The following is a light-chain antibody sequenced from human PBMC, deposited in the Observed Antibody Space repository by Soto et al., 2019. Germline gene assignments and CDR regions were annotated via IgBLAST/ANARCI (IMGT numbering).Light chain of an antibody. CDR3: CSYAGSSTYV. Sequence: QSVLTQPRSVSGSPGQSVTISCTGTSSDVGGYKYVCWYQQHPGKAPKLMIYDVSKRPSGVPDRFSGSKSGNTASLTISGLQAEEEADYYCCSYAGSSTYVFGTGTKVTVL. CDR2: DVS. CDR1: SSDVGGYKY. J-gene: IGLJ1*01. V-gene: IGLV2-11*01.